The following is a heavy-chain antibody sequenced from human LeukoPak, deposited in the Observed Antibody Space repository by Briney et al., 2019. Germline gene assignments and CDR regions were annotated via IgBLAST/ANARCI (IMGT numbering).Heavy chain of an antibody. CDR3: ARVESGYGDYLHTALAEYFQH. Sequence: SETLSLTCTVSGGSIRSYYWSWIRQPPAKGGEWIGYIYYSGSTNYNPSLKSRVTISVDTSKNQFSLKLSSVTAADTAVYYCARVESGYGDYLHTALAEYFQHWGQGTLVTVSS. CDR1: GGSIRSYY. D-gene: IGHD4-17*01. CDR2: IYYSGST. V-gene: IGHV4-59*01. J-gene: IGHJ1*01.